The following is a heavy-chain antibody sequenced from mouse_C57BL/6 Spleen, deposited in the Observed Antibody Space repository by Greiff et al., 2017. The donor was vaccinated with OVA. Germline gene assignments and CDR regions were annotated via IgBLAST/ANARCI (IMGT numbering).Heavy chain of an antibody. CDR2: IYPGIGST. Sequence: VQLQQPGAELVKPGASVKMSCKASGYTFTSYWITWVQQRPGQGLEWIGDIYPGIGSTNYTEKFKSKATLTVYTSSSTAYMQLSSLASEDSAVYYCARWRDYYGSSHYDYWGQGTTLTVAS. CDR3: ARWRDYYGSSHYDY. V-gene: IGHV1-55*01. CDR1: GYTFTSYW. J-gene: IGHJ2*01. D-gene: IGHD1-1*01.